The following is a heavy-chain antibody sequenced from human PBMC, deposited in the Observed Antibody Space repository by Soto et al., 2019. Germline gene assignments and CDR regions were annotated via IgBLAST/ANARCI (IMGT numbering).Heavy chain of an antibody. V-gene: IGHV4-34*01. D-gene: IGHD6-19*01. CDR3: ARAKQWLVPNFDY. J-gene: IGHJ4*02. CDR2: INHSGST. Sequence: SETLSLTCAVYGGSFSGYYWSWIRQPPGKGLEWIGEINHSGSTNYNPSLKSRVTISVDTSKNQFSLKLSSVTAADTAVYYCARAKQWLVPNFDYWGQGTLVTVSS. CDR1: GGSFSGYY.